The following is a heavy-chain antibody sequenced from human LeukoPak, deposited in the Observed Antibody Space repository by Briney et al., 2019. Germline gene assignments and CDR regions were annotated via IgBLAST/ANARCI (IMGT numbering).Heavy chain of an antibody. CDR1: GGSISSSNW. V-gene: IGHV4-4*02. CDR2: IYHSGST. CDR3: ARDYVWGSYRSKFFDY. Sequence: SETLSLTCAVSGGSISSSNWWSWVRQPPGKGLEWLGEIYHSGSTKYNTSLKSRVTISVDKSKNQFSLELSSVTAADTAVYYCARDYVWGSYRSKFFDYWGQGTLVTVSS. D-gene: IGHD3-16*02. J-gene: IGHJ4*02.